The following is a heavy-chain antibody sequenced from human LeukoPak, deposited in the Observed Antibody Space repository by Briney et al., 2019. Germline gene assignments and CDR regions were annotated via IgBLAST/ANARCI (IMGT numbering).Heavy chain of an antibody. CDR1: GYTFTSYG. Sequence: RASVKVSCKASGYTFTSYGISWVRQAPGQGLEWMGWISAYNGNTNYAHKYQGRVTMTTGTSTSTAYLELRSLRSDDTAVYYCARWEYCSSTSCYDESETFDYWGQGTLVTVSS. J-gene: IGHJ4*02. CDR3: ARWEYCSSTSCYDESETFDY. D-gene: IGHD2-2*01. CDR2: ISAYNGNT. V-gene: IGHV1-18*01.